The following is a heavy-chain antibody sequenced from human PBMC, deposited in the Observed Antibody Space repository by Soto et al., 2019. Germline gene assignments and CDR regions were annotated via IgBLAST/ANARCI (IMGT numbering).Heavy chain of an antibody. CDR1: GFTFSSYA. CDR2: ITGSGGGT. D-gene: IGHD2-15*01. V-gene: IGHV3-23*01. CDR3: AKPPRGVYCRGGSCYYYYYYMDV. J-gene: IGHJ6*03. Sequence: GGSLRLSCAASGFTFSSYAMSWVRQAPGKGLEWVSAITGSGGGTYYADSVKGRFTISRDNSKNTLYLQMNSLRAEDTAVYYCAKPPRGVYCRGGSCYYYYYYMDVWGKGTTVTVSS.